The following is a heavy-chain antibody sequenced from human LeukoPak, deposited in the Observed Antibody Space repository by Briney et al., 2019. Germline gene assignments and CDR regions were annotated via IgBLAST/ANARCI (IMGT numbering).Heavy chain of an antibody. CDR1: GFTFSSYG. V-gene: IGHV3-23*01. CDR2: ISGSGGST. J-gene: IGHJ4*02. Sequence: GGTLRLSCAASGFTFSSYGMSWVRQAPGKGLERVSAISGSGGSTYYADSVKGRFTISRDNSKNTLYLQMNSLGAEDTAVYYCAKKSRGSGSYYGDYWGQGILVTVSS. D-gene: IGHD3-10*01. CDR3: AKKSRGSGSYYGDY.